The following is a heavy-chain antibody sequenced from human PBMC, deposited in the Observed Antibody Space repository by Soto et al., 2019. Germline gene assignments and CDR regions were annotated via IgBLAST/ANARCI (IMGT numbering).Heavy chain of an antibody. D-gene: IGHD2-15*01. Sequence: LRLSCAASGFTFSSYEMNWVRQAPGKGLEWVSYISSSGSTIYYADSVKGRFTISRDNAKNSLYLQMNSLRAEDTAVYYCARIGRGYCSGGSCADAFDIWGQGTMVTVSS. V-gene: IGHV3-48*03. J-gene: IGHJ3*02. CDR1: GFTFSSYE. CDR3: ARIGRGYCSGGSCADAFDI. CDR2: ISSSGSTI.